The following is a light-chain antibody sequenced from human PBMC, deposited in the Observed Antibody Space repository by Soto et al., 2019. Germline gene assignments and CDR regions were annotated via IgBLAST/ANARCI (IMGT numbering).Light chain of an antibody. V-gene: IGLV6-57*02. J-gene: IGLJ2*01. CDR3: PSYDSSNVV. Sequence: NFMLTQPHSVSESPGKTVTISCTGSSGSIASNYVQWYQQRPGSAPTTVIYEDNQRPSGVPDRFSGSIDSSSNSASLTIAGLTTEDDDDYFCPSYDSSNVVFGGGTKLTVL. CDR2: EDN. CDR1: SGSIASNY.